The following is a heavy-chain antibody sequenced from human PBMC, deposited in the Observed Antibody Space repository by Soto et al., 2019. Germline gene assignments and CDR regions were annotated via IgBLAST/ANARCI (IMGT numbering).Heavy chain of an antibody. J-gene: IGHJ4*02. Sequence: QVQLVESGGGVVQPGRSLRLSCAASGFTFSNYGMHWVRKAPGKGLEWVAVISYHGSEKYYADSVKGRFTISRDNSKNTLYLQMDSLIAEDTAVYYCAKDHLTTTVTTVGYWGQGTLVTVSS. CDR3: AKDHLTTTVTTVGY. V-gene: IGHV3-30*18. CDR1: GFTFSNYG. CDR2: ISYHGSEK. D-gene: IGHD4-17*01.